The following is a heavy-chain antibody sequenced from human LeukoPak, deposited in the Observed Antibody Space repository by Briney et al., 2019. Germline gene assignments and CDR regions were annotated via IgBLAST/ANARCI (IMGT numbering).Heavy chain of an antibody. V-gene: IGHV3-48*03. Sequence: GGSLRLSCAASGFTFSSYEMNWVRQAPGKGLEWVSYISSSGSTIYYADSVKGRFTISRDNAKNSLYLQMNSLRAEDTAVYYCAREVLISGGYGDYGWFDPWGRGTLVTVSS. CDR1: GFTFSSYE. J-gene: IGHJ5*02. D-gene: IGHD4-17*01. CDR3: AREVLISGGYGDYGWFDP. CDR2: ISSSGSTI.